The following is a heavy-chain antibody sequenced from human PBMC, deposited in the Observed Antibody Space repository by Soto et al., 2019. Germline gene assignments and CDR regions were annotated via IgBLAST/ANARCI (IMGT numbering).Heavy chain of an antibody. V-gene: IGHV1-18*01. D-gene: IGHD2-15*01. CDR1: GYTFSTSG. CDR3: ARAGAAPYSCYGMDV. Sequence: QVQLVQSGAEVRKPGASVKVSCKASGYTFSTSGMSWLRQAPGQGLEWMGWISTYNGDANDAPKFQDRVTMTSDTSTGTVYMELRSLRSDDTAVYYCARAGAAPYSCYGMDVWGQGTRVTVSS. J-gene: IGHJ6*02. CDR2: ISTYNGDA.